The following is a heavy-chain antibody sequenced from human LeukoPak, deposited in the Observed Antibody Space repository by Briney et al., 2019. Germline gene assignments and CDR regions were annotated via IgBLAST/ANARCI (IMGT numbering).Heavy chain of an antibody. D-gene: IGHD3-22*01. V-gene: IGHV1-3*01. J-gene: IGHJ3*02. CDR1: GYTFTSYA. CDR3: ASDSSGYYFGAFDI. Sequence: ASVKVSCKASGYTFTSYAMHWVRQAPGQRPEWMGWINAGNGNTKYSQKFQGRVTITRDTSASTAYMELSSLRSEDTAVYYCASDSSGYYFGAFDIWGQGTMVTVSS. CDR2: INAGNGNT.